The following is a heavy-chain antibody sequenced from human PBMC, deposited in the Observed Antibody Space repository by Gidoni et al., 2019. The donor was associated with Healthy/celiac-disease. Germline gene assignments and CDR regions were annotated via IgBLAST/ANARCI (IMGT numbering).Heavy chain of an antibody. Sequence: EVQLVESGGGLVQPGGSLRLSCAASGFTVRSNYMSWVRPAPGKGLEWVSVIYSGGSTYYADSVKGRFTISRDNSKNTLYLQMNSLRAEDTAVYYCARAAAAFPFDYWGQGTLVTVSS. V-gene: IGHV3-66*01. J-gene: IGHJ4*02. CDR1: GFTVRSNY. D-gene: IGHD6-13*01. CDR3: ARAAAAFPFDY. CDR2: IYSGGST.